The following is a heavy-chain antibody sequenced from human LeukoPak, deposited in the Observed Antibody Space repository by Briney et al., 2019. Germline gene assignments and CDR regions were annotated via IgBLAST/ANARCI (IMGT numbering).Heavy chain of an antibody. CDR3: ARVGYCSGGSCYRYYFDY. CDR1: GFTFSSYW. V-gene: IGHV3-7*05. CDR2: IKQDGSEK. D-gene: IGHD2-15*01. Sequence: GGSLRLSCAASGFTFSSYWISGVRQAPGKGLEWVANIKQDGSEKYNVDSVKGRFTISRDNAKNSLYLQMNSLRAEDTAVYYCARVGYCSGGSCYRYYFDYWGQGTLVTVSS. J-gene: IGHJ4*02.